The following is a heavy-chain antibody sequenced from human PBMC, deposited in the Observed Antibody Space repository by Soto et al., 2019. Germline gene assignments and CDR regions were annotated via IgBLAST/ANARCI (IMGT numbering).Heavy chain of an antibody. CDR2: TYYRSKWYN. V-gene: IGHV6-1*01. CDR3: ARDYDFWSGYYTRSDYYYGMDV. Sequence: SQTLSLTCAISGDSVSSNSAAWNWIRQSPSRGLEWLGRTYYRSKWYNDYAVPVKSRITINPDTSKNQFSLQLNSVTPEDTAVYYCARDYDFWSGYYTRSDYYYGMDVWGQGTTVTVSS. CDR1: GDSVSSNSAA. J-gene: IGHJ6*02. D-gene: IGHD3-3*01.